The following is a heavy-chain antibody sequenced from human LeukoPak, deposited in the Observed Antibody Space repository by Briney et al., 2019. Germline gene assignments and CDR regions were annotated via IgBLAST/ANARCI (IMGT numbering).Heavy chain of an antibody. V-gene: IGHV3-48*03. CDR3: AKPSGSGVDY. CDR1: GFTFSSYE. Sequence: GGSLRLSCAASGFTFSSYEMNWVRQAPGKGLEWVSYISSSGSTIYYADSVKGRFTITRDNYKNTVYLQMNSLRVEDMAVYYCAKPSGSGVDYWGRGTRVTVSS. CDR2: ISSSGSTI. D-gene: IGHD1-26*01. J-gene: IGHJ4*02.